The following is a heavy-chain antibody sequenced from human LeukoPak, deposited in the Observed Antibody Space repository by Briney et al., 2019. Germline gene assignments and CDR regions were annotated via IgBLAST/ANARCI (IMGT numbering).Heavy chain of an antibody. CDR1: GGSISSSSYY. V-gene: IGHV4-39*07. CDR3: ARDNVRITIFGVVLNYYMDV. D-gene: IGHD3-3*01. CDR2: IYYSGST. J-gene: IGHJ6*03. Sequence: PSETLSLTCTVSGGSISSSSYYWGWIRQPPGKGLEWIGSIYYSGSTYYNPSLKSRVTISVDTSKNQFSLKLSSVTAADTAVYYCARDNVRITIFGVVLNYYMDVWGKGTTVTVSS.